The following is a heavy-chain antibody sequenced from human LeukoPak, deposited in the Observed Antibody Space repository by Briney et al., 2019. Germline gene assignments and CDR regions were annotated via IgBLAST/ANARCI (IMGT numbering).Heavy chain of an antibody. CDR3: ARGGWSLDY. CDR1: GGSISNHY. V-gene: IGHV4-59*11. D-gene: IGHD6-19*01. CDR2: IFYTGTGS. J-gene: IGHJ4*02. Sequence: PSETLSLTCTVSGGSISNHYWSWIRRPPGKGLEWIGYIFYTGTGSTYNPSLKGRVTMSVDTSKNQVSLRLSSVTTADTAVYYCARGGWSLDYWGQGALVTVSS.